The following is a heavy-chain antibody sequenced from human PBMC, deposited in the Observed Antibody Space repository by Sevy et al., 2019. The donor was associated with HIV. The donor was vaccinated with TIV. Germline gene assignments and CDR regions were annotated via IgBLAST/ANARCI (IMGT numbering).Heavy chain of an antibody. Sequence: GGSLRLSCAASGFTFSSYAMTWVRQAPGKGLEWVSAISGSGGSTYYADSVKGRFTISRDNSENTLYLQMNSLRAGDTVVYYCAKESPMVRGVYFDYWGQGTLVTVSS. V-gene: IGHV3-23*01. D-gene: IGHD3-10*01. CDR1: GFTFSSYA. CDR2: ISGSGGST. J-gene: IGHJ4*02. CDR3: AKESPMVRGVYFDY.